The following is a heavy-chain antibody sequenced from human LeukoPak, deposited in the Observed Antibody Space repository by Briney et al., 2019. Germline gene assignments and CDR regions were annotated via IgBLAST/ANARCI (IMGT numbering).Heavy chain of an antibody. CDR1: GGSLSGYY. J-gene: IGHJ4*02. CDR3: ARSLAARPDIDY. D-gene: IGHD6-6*01. V-gene: IGHV4-34*01. Sequence: SETLSLTCAVYGGSLSGYYCSWIRQPPGKGLEWIGEINHSGSTNYNPSLKSRVTMSVDTSKNQFSLKLNSVTAADTALYYCARSLAARPDIDYWGQGTLVTVSS. CDR2: INHSGST.